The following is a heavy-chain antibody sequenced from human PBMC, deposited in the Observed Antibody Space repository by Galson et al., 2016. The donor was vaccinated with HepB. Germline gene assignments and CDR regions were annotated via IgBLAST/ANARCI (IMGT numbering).Heavy chain of an antibody. D-gene: IGHD2-21*01. CDR2: IYVSGTT. CDR1: GGSISSSSYY. Sequence: SLTCTVSGGSISSSSYYWGWIRQPPGKGLDCIGTIYVSGTTYYNPSLKSRVTMSIDTSKNQFSLKLASVTAADTAVYYCARVGDRAWPPDNRFDPWGQGILVTVSS. CDR3: ARVGDRAWPPDNRFDP. J-gene: IGHJ5*02. V-gene: IGHV4-39*01.